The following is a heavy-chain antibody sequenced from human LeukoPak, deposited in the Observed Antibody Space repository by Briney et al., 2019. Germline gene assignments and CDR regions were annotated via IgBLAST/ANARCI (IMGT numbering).Heavy chain of an antibody. CDR2: ISGSGGST. CDR3: ARDRFDSSVGYYYGMDV. CDR1: GFTFSSYA. Sequence: GGSLRLSCAASGFTFSSYAMSWVRQAPGKGLEWVSAISGSGGSTYYADSVKGRFTISRDNSKNTLYLQMNSLRAEDTAVYYCARDRFDSSVGYYYGMDVWGQGTTVTVSS. D-gene: IGHD3-22*01. V-gene: IGHV3-23*01. J-gene: IGHJ6*02.